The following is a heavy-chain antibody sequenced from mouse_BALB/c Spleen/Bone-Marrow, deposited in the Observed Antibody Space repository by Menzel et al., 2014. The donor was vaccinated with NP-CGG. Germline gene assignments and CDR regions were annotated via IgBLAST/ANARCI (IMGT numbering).Heavy chain of an antibody. CDR2: IYPYNGGS. D-gene: IGHD1-1*02. CDR1: GYTFTDYN. J-gene: IGHJ2*01. V-gene: IGHV1S29*02. Sequence: EVQGVESGPELVKPGASVKISCKASGYTFTDYNMHWMKQSHGKGLEWIGYIYPYNGGSGYNQKFKSKATLTVDNSSTTAYMELRSLTSEDSAVYYCARRGSPYYFDYWGQGTTLTVSS. CDR3: ARRGSPYYFDY.